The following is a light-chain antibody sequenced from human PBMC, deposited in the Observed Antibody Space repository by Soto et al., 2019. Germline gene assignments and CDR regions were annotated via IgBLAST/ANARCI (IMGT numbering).Light chain of an antibody. Sequence: DIPMTQSPSTLSESVGDRVTITCRASQSIDSSLAWYQQKPRKGPKLLIYDASTLESGVPSRFSGSGLGTEFALTISSLQPDDFATFYCQQYNSYGTFGQGTKLEI. V-gene: IGKV1-5*01. CDR1: QSIDSS. CDR3: QQYNSYGT. J-gene: IGKJ2*01. CDR2: DAS.